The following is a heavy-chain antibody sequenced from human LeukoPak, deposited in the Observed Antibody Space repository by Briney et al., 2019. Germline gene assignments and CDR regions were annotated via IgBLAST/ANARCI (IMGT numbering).Heavy chain of an antibody. CDR3: ATSESGRSWDWFAP. CDR2: LTQFFRRT. CDR1: GGTFSSYA. J-gene: IGHJ5*02. D-gene: IGHD3-10*01. V-gene: IGHV1-69*05. Sequence: ASVKVSCKASGGTFSSYAISWVRQAPGQWLEWMGGLTQFFRRTNYTQKFQGRLTITTDESSSTAYMELSDLRSDDTAVYYCATSESGRSWDWFAPWGQGTLVTVSS.